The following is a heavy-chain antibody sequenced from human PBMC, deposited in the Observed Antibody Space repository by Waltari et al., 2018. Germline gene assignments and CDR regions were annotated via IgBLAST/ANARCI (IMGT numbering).Heavy chain of an antibody. V-gene: IGHV3-21*01. CDR1: GFSFKTYL. CDR2: IYTSTNGFI. CDR3: ARSYDTSSPFDY. Sequence: EVQLVESGGGLVKPGGSLRLSCEASGFSFKTYLMTWVRPAPGKGLEWLSSIYTSTNGFIYYAESVRGRFSVSRDNAMNSLYLEMNSLRAEDTAVYYCARSYDTSSPFDYWGQGTLVTVS. J-gene: IGHJ4*02. D-gene: IGHD6-6*01.